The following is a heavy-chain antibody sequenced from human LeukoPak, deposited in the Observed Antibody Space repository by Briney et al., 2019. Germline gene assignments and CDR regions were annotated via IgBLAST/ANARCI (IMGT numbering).Heavy chain of an antibody. CDR2: IRYDGSNK. D-gene: IGHD3-3*01. CDR3: AKSHDFAVMSAEYFQH. Sequence: GGSLRLSCAASGFTFSSYGMHWVRQAPGKGLEWVAFIRYDGSNKYYADSVKGRFTISRDNSKNTLYLQMNSLRAEDTAVYYCAKSHDFAVMSAEYFQHWGQGTLVTVSS. CDR1: GFTFSSYG. V-gene: IGHV3-30*02. J-gene: IGHJ1*01.